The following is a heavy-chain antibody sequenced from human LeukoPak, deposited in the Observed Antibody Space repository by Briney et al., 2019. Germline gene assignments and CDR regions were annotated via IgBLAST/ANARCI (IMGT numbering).Heavy chain of an antibody. D-gene: IGHD2-8*01. J-gene: IGHJ6*03. CDR2: INPNSGDP. CDR1: GYIFTDFH. V-gene: IGHV1-2*02. Sequence: ASVKVSCKASGYIFTDFHLHWVRQAPGQGLEWMGYINPNSGDPDYPQKFQGRVTMTRDTSISTAYMEMSSLTSDDTAVYYCARSARHCNNGVCFTDYYIDLWGKGTTVIVSS. CDR3: ARSARHCNNGVCFTDYYIDL.